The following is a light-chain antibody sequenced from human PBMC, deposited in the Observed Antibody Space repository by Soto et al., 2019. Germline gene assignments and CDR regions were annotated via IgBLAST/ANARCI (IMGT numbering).Light chain of an antibody. CDR2: AAS. CDR3: LQDYNYPPT. V-gene: IGKV1-6*02. Sequence: AIQMTQSPSSQSASVGDRITITCRASQAIRNDLGWYQQKPGKAPKLLIYAASSFQSGVPSRFSGSGSGTDFTLTISSLQAEDFATYYCLQDYNYPPTFGQGTRLEIK. J-gene: IGKJ5*01. CDR1: QAIRND.